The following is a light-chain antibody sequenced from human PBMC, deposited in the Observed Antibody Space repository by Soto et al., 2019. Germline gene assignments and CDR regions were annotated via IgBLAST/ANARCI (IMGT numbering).Light chain of an antibody. J-gene: IGKJ2*01. CDR3: HQYNNWPPYT. CDR1: QSISTN. Sequence: EIVMTQSPATLSVFPGERATLSCRASQSISTNLAWYPQKPGQAPRLLIYGASARATGITARFSGIGSGTEVTLTISSLQSEDFAVYYCHQYNNWPPYTFGQGTKLEIK. V-gene: IGKV3-15*01. CDR2: GAS.